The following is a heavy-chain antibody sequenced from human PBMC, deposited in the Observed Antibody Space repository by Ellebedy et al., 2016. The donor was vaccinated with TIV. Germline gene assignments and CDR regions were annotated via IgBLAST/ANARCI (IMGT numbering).Heavy chain of an antibody. CDR1: GYTLTSYG. CDR2: ISVYNRNT. CDR3: ARGYYYDSSGYPTASLEYYFDY. D-gene: IGHD3-22*01. V-gene: IGHV1-18*01. J-gene: IGHJ4*02. Sequence: AASVTVSCKASGYTLTSYGISWVRQAPGQGLEWMGWISVYNRNTNYPQKLQGRVTMTTDTSTSTAYMELSSLRSEDTAVYYCARGYYYDSSGYPTASLEYYFDYWGQGTLVTVSS.